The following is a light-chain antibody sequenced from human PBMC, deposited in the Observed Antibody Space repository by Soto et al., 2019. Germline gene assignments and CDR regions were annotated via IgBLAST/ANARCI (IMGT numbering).Light chain of an antibody. Sequence: EIMMPQSPGTLSLSPGESATLSCRASKILNSYYLAWYQQKPGQAPRLLIYGSSNRATGIPDRFSGSGSGTDFTLTISRLDPEDFAVYYCQQYDISPRTFGQGTKVEVK. CDR1: KILNSYY. CDR3: QQYDISPRT. J-gene: IGKJ1*01. CDR2: GSS. V-gene: IGKV3-20*01.